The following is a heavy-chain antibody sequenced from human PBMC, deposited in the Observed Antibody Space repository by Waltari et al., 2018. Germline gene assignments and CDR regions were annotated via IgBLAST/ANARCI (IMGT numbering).Heavy chain of an antibody. CDR3: ARDRGSSRGRSAFDI. CDR1: GYTFTSYD. D-gene: IGHD6-13*01. Sequence: QVQLVQSGAAVKKPGASVKVSCKASGYTFTSYDINWVRQATGQGREWMGWMNPNSGNTGYAQKFQGRVTITRNTSISTAYMELSSLRSEDTAVYYCARDRGSSRGRSAFDIWGQGTMVTVSS. CDR2: MNPNSGNT. V-gene: IGHV1-8*03. J-gene: IGHJ3*02.